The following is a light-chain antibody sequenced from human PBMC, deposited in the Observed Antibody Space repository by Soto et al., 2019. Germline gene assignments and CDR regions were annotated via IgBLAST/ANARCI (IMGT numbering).Light chain of an antibody. V-gene: IGKV4-1*01. Sequence: EIVMTQSPDSLAVSLGERATINCRSGQNLLSSSDNRNYLAWYQHKPGQPPILIISWASTRESGVPDRYSGSGSGTDFTLTISSLQAEDVAVYYCQQYYGAPLTFGGGTKVGIK. CDR2: WAS. CDR3: QQYYGAPLT. J-gene: IGKJ4*01. CDR1: QNLLSSSDNRNY.